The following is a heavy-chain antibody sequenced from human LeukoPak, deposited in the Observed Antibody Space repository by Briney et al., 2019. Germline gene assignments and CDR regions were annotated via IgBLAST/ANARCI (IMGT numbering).Heavy chain of an antibody. J-gene: IGHJ6*02. CDR2: IKQDGSEK. Sequence: GGSLRLSCAAYGFTFSSYWMSWVRQAPGKGLEWVANIKQDGSEKYYVDSVKGRFTISRDNAKNSLYLQMNSLRAEDTAVYYCARGTPSSSGWLYYGMDVWGQGTTVTVSS. V-gene: IGHV3-7*01. D-gene: IGHD6-19*01. CDR1: GFTFSSYW. CDR3: ARGTPSSSGWLYYGMDV.